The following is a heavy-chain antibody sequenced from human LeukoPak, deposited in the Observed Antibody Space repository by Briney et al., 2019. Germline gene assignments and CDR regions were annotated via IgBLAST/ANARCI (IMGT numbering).Heavy chain of an antibody. Sequence: PSETLSLTCAVYGGSFSGYYWSWIRQPPGKGLEWIGSIYYSGSTYYNPSLKSRVTISVDTSKNQFSLKLSSVTAADTAVYYCARLLATWKYYGSGSYSRLFDYWGQGTLVTVSS. V-gene: IGHV4-34*01. CDR2: IYYSGST. CDR1: GGSFSGYY. J-gene: IGHJ4*02. CDR3: ARLLATWKYYGSGSYSRLFDY. D-gene: IGHD3-10*01.